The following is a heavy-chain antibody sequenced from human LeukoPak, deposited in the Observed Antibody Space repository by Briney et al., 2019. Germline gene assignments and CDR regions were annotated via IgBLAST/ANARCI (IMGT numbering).Heavy chain of an antibody. CDR3: ARGNSDAFDI. CDR2: ISGSTGST. J-gene: IGHJ3*02. Sequence: GGSLRLSCAASGFTFSNYAMNWVRQAPGKGLEWVSLISGSTGSTYYADSVKGRFTISRDNSKNTLYLQVNSLTAEDTAVYYCARGNSDAFDIWGHGTMVTVSS. CDR1: GFTFSNYA. V-gene: IGHV3-23*01. D-gene: IGHD4-23*01.